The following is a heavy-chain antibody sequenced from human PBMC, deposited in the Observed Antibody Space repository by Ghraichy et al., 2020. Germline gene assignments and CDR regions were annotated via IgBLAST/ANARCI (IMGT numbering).Heavy chain of an antibody. CDR2: ISYDGSNK. CDR1: GFTFSSYA. CDR3: ARDAGYSSSWIGV. V-gene: IGHV3-30*04. J-gene: IGHJ4*02. D-gene: IGHD6-13*01. Sequence: GGSLRLSCAASGFTFSSYAMHWVRQAPGKGLEWVAVISYDGSNKYYADSVKGRFTISRDISKNTLYLQMNSLRAEDTAVYYCARDAGYSSSWIGVWGQGTLVTVSS.